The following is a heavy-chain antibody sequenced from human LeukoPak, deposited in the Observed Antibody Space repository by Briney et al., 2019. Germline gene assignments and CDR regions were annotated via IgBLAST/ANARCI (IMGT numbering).Heavy chain of an antibody. V-gene: IGHV3-53*01. Sequence: GGSLRLSCAASGFIVSSNYMSWARQAPGKGLEWVSVIYSGGSTYYGDSVKGRFTIFRDNAKNSLYLQMNSLRAEDTAVYYCAELGITMIGGVWGKGTTVTISS. D-gene: IGHD3-10*02. CDR2: IYSGGST. CDR3: AELGITMIGGV. CDR1: GFIVSSNY. J-gene: IGHJ6*04.